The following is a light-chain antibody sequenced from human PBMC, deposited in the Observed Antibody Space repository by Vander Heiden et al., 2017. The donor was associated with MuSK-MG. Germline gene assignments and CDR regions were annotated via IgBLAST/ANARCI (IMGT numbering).Light chain of an antibody. CDR3: SSYTTIKTLI. Sequence: QSSLTQPASVSGSPGQSTTISCAGTSSDVGAYNYVAWLQQHPGRAPKVIIYDVDIRPSGISNRFSGSKSGNTASLTISGLQAEDEADYYCSSYTTIKTLIYGGGTKLTVL. CDR2: DVD. V-gene: IGLV2-14*03. CDR1: SSDVGAYNY. J-gene: IGLJ2*01.